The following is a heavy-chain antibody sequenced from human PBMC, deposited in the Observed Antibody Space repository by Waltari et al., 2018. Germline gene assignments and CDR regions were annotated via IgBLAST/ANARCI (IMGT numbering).Heavy chain of an antibody. CDR2: IRGSGGST. J-gene: IGHJ4*02. CDR3: AKDSRPYSSSSYYFDY. Sequence: EVQLLESGGGLVQPGGSLRLSCAASGFTFSSYAMSWVRQAPGKGLEWVSAIRGSGGSTYYADSVKGRFTISRDNSKNTLYLQMNSLRAEDTAVYYCAKDSRPYSSSSYYFDYWGQGTLVTVSS. V-gene: IGHV3-23*01. D-gene: IGHD6-6*01. CDR1: GFTFSSYA.